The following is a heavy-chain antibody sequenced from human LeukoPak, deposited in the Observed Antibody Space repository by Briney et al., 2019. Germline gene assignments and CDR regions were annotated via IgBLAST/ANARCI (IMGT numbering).Heavy chain of an antibody. J-gene: IGHJ5*02. V-gene: IGHV3-33*06. D-gene: IGHD3-9*01. CDR1: GFTFRNSG. Sequence: GGSLRLSCVASGFTFRNSGMHWVRQAPGKGLEWVAVIWYDGSNKYYADSVKGRFTISRDNSKNTLYLQMNSLRAEDTAVYYCAKDRTYYDILTGSTFDPWGQGTLVTVSS. CDR3: AKDRTYYDILTGSTFDP. CDR2: IWYDGSNK.